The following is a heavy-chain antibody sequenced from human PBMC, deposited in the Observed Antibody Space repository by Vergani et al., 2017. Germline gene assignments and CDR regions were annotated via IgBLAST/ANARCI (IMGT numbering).Heavy chain of an antibody. D-gene: IGHD3-10*01. CDR3: GRVADFYGLGSRLLDL. J-gene: IGHJ5*02. CDR2: MYHSGST. CDR1: GGPMSGYY. V-gene: IGHV4-59*01. Sequence: QVRLQESGPGLVKPSETLSLTCSVSGGPMSGYYGSWIRQPPGKELEWIGYMYHSGSTNYNPSLETRVTISGDTSKNQFSLKLNSVTAADTAVYYCGRVADFYGLGSRLLDLWGQGILVTVSS.